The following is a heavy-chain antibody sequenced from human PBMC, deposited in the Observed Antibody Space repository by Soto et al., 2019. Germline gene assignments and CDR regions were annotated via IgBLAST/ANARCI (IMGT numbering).Heavy chain of an antibody. CDR1: GFTFSNAW. CDR3: TTGHMTTVTPSSYYYYGMDV. CDR2: IKSKTDGGTT. V-gene: IGHV3-15*01. Sequence: PGGSLRLSCAASGFTFSNAWMSWVRQAPGKGLEWVGRIKSKTDGGTTDYAVPVKGRFTISRDDSKNTLYLQMNSLKTVDTAVYYCTTGHMTTVTPSSYYYYGMDVWGQGTTVTVSS. J-gene: IGHJ6*02. D-gene: IGHD4-17*01.